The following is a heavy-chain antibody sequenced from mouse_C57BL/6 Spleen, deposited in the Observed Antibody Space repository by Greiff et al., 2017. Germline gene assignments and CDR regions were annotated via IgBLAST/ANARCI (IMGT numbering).Heavy chain of an antibody. D-gene: IGHD3-3*01. CDR3: ARRHLGQADY. CDR2: IYPGNGDT. V-gene: IGHV1-5*01. J-gene: IGHJ2*02. Sequence: VQLQQSGTVLARPGASVKMSCKTSGYTFTSYWMHWVKQRPGQGLEWIGAIYPGNGDTSYNRKFKGKAKLTAVTSASTAYMELSSLTNVDSAVSYSARRHLGQADYWGQGTSLTVSS. CDR1: GYTFTSYW.